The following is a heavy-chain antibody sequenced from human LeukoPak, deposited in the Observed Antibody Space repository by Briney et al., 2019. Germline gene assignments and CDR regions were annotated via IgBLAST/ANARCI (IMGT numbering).Heavy chain of an antibody. CDR2: ISYDGTKK. J-gene: IGHJ4*02. V-gene: IGHV3-30*18. Sequence: GGSLRLSCAASGYTFKTYGTHWVRQAPGKGLDWVALISYDGTKKFYADSVRGRFTISRDNSKNTLYLQMSSLRAEDTAVYYCAKDFYYHGSESYYNPIDYWGQGTLATVSS. CDR1: GYTFKTYG. CDR3: AKDFYYHGSESYYNPIDY. D-gene: IGHD3-10*01.